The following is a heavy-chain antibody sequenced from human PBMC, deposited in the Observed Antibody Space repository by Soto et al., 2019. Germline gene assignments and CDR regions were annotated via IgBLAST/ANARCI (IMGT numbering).Heavy chain of an antibody. Sequence: GGSLRLSCAASGFTFDDYAMHWVRQAPGKGLEWVSLIRGDGGSTYYADSVKGRFTISRDNSKNSLFLQMNSLRTEDTALYYCANAHAVDTAMAMGFDPWGQGTLVTVSS. J-gene: IGHJ5*02. D-gene: IGHD5-18*01. CDR2: IRGDGGST. CDR3: ANAHAVDTAMAMGFDP. V-gene: IGHV3-43*02. CDR1: GFTFDDYA.